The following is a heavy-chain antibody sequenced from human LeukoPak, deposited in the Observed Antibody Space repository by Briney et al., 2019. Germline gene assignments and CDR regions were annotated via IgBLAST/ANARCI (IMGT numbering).Heavy chain of an antibody. CDR2: ISDSGGRT. V-gene: IGHV3-23*01. J-gene: IGHJ4*02. CDR3: AREDSKGY. Sequence: GGSLRLSCAVSGITLSNYGMSWVRQAPGKGLGWVAGISDSGGRTNYADSVKGRFTISRDNAKNSLYLQMNSLRAEDTAVYYCAREDSKGYWGQGTLVTVSS. CDR1: GITLSNYG. D-gene: IGHD2-15*01.